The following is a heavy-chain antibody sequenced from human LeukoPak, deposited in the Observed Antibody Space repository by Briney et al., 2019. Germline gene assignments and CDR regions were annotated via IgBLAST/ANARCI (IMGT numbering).Heavy chain of an antibody. CDR1: GYTFTSYD. CDR3: ARGPECSSFSCCYYFDY. CDR2: MNPNSGNT. D-gene: IGHD2-2*01. J-gene: IGHJ4*02. V-gene: IGHV1-8*01. Sequence: PGASVKVSCKASGYTFTSYDINWVRQATGQGLEWMGWMNPNSGNTGYAQKFQGRVTMTRNTSISTAYMELSSLRSEDTAIYYCARGPECSSFSCCYYFDYWAQGTLVTVSS.